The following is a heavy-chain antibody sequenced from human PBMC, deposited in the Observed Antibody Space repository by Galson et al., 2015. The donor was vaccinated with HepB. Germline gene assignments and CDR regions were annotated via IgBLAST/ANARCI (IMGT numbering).Heavy chain of an antibody. CDR1: GYTFTSYD. CDR2: MNPNSGNT. J-gene: IGHJ6*02. Sequence: SVKVSCKASGYTFTSYDINWVRQATGQGLEWMGWMNPNSGNTGYAQKFQGRVTMTRNTSISTAYMELSSLRSEDTAVYYCARGIQLWFLNYYYYGMDVWGQGTTVTVSS. V-gene: IGHV1-8*01. D-gene: IGHD5-18*01. CDR3: ARGIQLWFLNYYYYGMDV.